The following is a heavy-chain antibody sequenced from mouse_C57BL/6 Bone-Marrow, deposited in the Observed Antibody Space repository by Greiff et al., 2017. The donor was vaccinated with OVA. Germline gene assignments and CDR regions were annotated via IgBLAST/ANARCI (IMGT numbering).Heavy chain of an antibody. J-gene: IGHJ4*01. D-gene: IGHD2-13*01. CDR1: GFTFSSYA. CDR3: ARDDSIVCYAMDY. CDR2: ISAGGSYT. V-gene: IGHV5-4*01. Sequence: EVMLVESGGGLVKPGGSLKLSCAASGFTFSSYAMSWVRQTPEKRLEWVATISAGGSYTYYPDNVQGRFTISRDNAKNNLYLQMSHLKSEDTAMYYCARDDSIVCYAMDYWGQGTSVTVSS.